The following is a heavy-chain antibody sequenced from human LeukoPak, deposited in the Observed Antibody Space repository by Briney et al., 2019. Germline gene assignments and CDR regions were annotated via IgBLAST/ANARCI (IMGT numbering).Heavy chain of an antibody. CDR1: GASISSSSYY. D-gene: IGHD5-18*01. Sequence: SETLSLTCTVSGASISSSSYYWGWIRQPPGKGLEWIGSIYYSGSTYYNPSLKSRVTISVDTSKNQFSLKLSSVTAADTAVYYCARRSYGLLYFDYWGQGTLVTVSS. CDR2: IYYSGST. J-gene: IGHJ4*02. CDR3: ARRSYGLLYFDY. V-gene: IGHV4-39*01.